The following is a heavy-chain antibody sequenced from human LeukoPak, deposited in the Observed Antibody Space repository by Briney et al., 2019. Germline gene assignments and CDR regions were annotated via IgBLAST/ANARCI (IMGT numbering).Heavy chain of an antibody. J-gene: IGHJ4*02. CDR2: ISSSGSTI. D-gene: IGHD6-25*01. V-gene: IGHV3-48*04. CDR1: GFTFSSYA. CDR3: ARARGAADFDY. Sequence: GGSLRLSCAGSGFTFSSYAMAWVRQAPGEGLEWVSYISSSGSTIYYADSVKGRFTISRDNAKNSLYLQMNSLRAEDTAVYYCARARGAADFDYWGQGTLVTVSS.